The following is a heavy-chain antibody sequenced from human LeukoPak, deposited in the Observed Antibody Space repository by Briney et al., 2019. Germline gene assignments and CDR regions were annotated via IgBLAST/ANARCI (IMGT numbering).Heavy chain of an antibody. Sequence: GASVKVSCKASGYTFTSYAMNWVRQAPGQGLEWMGWINTNTGIPTYAQGFTGRFVFSLDTSVSTAYLQISSLKAEDTAVYYCARASMVRGVIMQTDFDYWGQGTLVTVSS. V-gene: IGHV7-4-1*02. CDR2: INTNTGIP. D-gene: IGHD3-10*01. CDR3: ARASMVRGVIMQTDFDY. CDR1: GYTFTSYA. J-gene: IGHJ4*02.